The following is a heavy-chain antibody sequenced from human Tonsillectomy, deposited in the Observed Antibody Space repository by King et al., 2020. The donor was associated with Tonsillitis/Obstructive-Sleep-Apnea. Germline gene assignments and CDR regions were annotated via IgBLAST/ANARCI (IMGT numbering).Heavy chain of an antibody. CDR2: IYYSGNT. CDR1: GGSIRSYY. D-gene: IGHD6-13*01. CDR3: AGSSSWGLAPYAYGMDV. V-gene: IGHV4-59*01. J-gene: IGHJ6*02. Sequence: QLQESGPGLVKPSETLSLTCAVSGGSIRSYYWSWIRQPPGKGLDWIGYIYYSGNTNYNPSLHSRVTISVDTSKNQISLKMSFVNAADTAVYYCAGSSSWGLAPYAYGMDVWGQGTTVTVSS.